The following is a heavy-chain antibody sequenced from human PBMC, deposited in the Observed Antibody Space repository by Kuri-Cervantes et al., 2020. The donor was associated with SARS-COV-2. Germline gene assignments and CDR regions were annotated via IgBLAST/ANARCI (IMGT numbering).Heavy chain of an antibody. CDR2: IYYSGST. V-gene: IGHV4-61*01. J-gene: IGHJ3*02. CDR3: ARITIFGVVISGAFDI. CDR1: GGSISSSSYY. Sequence: ESLKISCTVSGGSISSSSYYWSWIRQPPGKGLEWIGYIYYSGSTNYNPSLKSRVTISVDTSKNQFSLKLSSVTAADTAVYYCARITIFGVVISGAFDIWGQGTMVTVSS. D-gene: IGHD3-3*01.